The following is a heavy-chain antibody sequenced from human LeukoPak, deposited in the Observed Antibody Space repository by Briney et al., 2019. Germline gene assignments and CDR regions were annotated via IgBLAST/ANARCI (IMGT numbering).Heavy chain of an antibody. Sequence: GGSLRLSCAASGFTFSSYTMHWVRQAPGKGLEWVAMISYDGNNKNYADSVKGRFTVSRDNSKNTLYLQMNSLRVEDTAVYYCVRLFGSYYDSSLFPDPHFNSWGKGTLVTVSS. D-gene: IGHD3-22*01. CDR1: GFTFSSYT. CDR3: VRLFGSYYDSSLFPDPHFNS. J-gene: IGHJ4*02. CDR2: ISYDGNNK. V-gene: IGHV3-30-3*01.